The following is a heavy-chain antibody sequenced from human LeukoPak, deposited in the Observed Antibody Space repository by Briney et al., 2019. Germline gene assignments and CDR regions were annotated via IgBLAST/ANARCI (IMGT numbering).Heavy chain of an antibody. V-gene: IGHV1-18*01. Sequence: VASVKVSCKGSGYTFTSCGISWVRQAPGQGLEWMGWISAYNGNTNYAQKLQGRVTMTTDTSTSTAYMELRSLRSDDTAVYYCASGSFYFWSAQGYFYMDVWGKGTTVTVSS. D-gene: IGHD3-3*01. CDR2: ISAYNGNT. J-gene: IGHJ6*03. CDR3: ASGSFYFWSAQGYFYMDV. CDR1: GYTFTSCG.